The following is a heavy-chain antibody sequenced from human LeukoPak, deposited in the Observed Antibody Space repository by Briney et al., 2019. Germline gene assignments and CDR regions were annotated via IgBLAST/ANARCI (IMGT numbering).Heavy chain of an antibody. D-gene: IGHD3-10*01. CDR2: ISGSGDST. CDR3: EKDRGIISDY. Sequence: PGGSLRLSCAASGFTFSDYYMIWIRQAPGKGLEWVSAISGSGDSTYYADSVKGRFTISRDNSKNTLYLQMNSLRAKDTAVYYCEKDRGIISDYWGQGTLVTVSS. V-gene: IGHV3-23*01. CDR1: GFTFSDYY. J-gene: IGHJ4*02.